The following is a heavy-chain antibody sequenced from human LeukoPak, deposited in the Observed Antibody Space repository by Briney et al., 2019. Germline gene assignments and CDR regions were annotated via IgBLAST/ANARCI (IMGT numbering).Heavy chain of an antibody. CDR3: ASITMVRGPLNAIDI. Sequence: GESLKISCKGSGYSFTSYWIGWVRQMPGKGLEWRGVMYSGDSGTSYSPSFQGQVTISVDKSISTAYLQWSSLTASDTAMYYCASITMVRGPLNAIDIWGQGTMVTVSS. CDR1: GYSFTSYW. D-gene: IGHD3-10*01. CDR2: MYSGDSGT. J-gene: IGHJ3*02. V-gene: IGHV5-51*01.